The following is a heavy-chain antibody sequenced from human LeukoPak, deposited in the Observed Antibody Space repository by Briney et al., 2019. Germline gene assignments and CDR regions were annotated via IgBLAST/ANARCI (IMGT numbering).Heavy chain of an antibody. J-gene: IGHJ4*02. D-gene: IGHD6-19*01. V-gene: IGHV3-30-3*01. CDR2: ISYDGSNQ. CDR3: ARGEAEIDLDY. CDR1: GLTFSRSA. Sequence: GGSLRLSCVASGLTFSRSAMYWVRQAPGKGREWVAGISYDGSNQYYADSVKGRFTISRDNSKNTLFLQMNSLRAEDTAVHYCARGEAEIDLDYWGQGTLVTVSS.